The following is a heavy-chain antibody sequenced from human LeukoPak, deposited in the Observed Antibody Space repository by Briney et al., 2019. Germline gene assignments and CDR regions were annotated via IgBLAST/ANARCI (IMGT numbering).Heavy chain of an antibody. CDR3: ARGSSAGASLRHDY. V-gene: IGHV3-7*01. CDR1: GFTFSSYW. CDR2: IKQDGSEE. J-gene: IGHJ4*02. D-gene: IGHD1-26*01. Sequence: PGGSLRLSCAASGFTFSSYWMSWVRQARGKALEWVADIKQDGSEENFVDSVKGRFTISRDNAKKSLYLQMNSLRAEDTAVYYCARGSSAGASLRHDYWGQGTLVTVSS.